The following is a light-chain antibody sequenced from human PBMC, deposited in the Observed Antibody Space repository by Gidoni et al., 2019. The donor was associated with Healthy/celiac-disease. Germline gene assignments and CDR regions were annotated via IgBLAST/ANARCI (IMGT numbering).Light chain of an antibody. CDR3: SSYAGSNNFGV. Sequence: QSALTPPPSASGSPGPSVTISCPGTSSDVGGYNYVSWYQQHPGKAPELMIYEVSKRPSGVPDRFSGSKSGNTASLTVSGLQAEDEADYYCSSYAGSNNFGVFGGGTKLTVL. CDR1: SSDVGGYNY. V-gene: IGLV2-8*01. CDR2: EVS. J-gene: IGLJ3*02.